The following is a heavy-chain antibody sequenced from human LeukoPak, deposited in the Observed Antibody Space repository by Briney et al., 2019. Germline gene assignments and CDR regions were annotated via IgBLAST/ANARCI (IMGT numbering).Heavy chain of an antibody. CDR1: GFTFSSYD. CDR3: ARDPSSSSLVGGYLDY. CDR2: IRYDGSRK. Sequence: GGSLRLSCAASGFTFSSYDMNCVRQAPGKGLEWVAFIRYDGSRKYYADSVKGRFTISRDNSKNTVFLQMNSLRAEDTAVYYCARDPSSSSLVGGYLDYWGQGTLVTVSS. D-gene: IGHD6-6*01. V-gene: IGHV3-30*02. J-gene: IGHJ4*02.